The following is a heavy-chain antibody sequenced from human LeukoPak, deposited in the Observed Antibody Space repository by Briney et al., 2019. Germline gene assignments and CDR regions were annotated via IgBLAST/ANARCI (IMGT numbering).Heavy chain of an antibody. Sequence: SETLSLTCTVSGGSISSSSYYWGWIRQPPGKGLEWIGSIYYSGSTYYNPSLKSRVTISVDTSKNQFSLKLSSVTAADTAVYYCARQTEENVFDIWGQGTMVTVSS. V-gene: IGHV4-39*01. D-gene: IGHD1-1*01. CDR2: IYYSGST. CDR3: ARQTEENVFDI. CDR1: GGSISSSSYY. J-gene: IGHJ3*02.